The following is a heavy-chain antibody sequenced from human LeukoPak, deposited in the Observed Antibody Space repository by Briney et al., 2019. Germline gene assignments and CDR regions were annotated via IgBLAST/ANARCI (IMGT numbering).Heavy chain of an antibody. V-gene: IGHV3-7*04. CDR2: IKEDGSEK. CDR1: GFTFSSYW. Sequence: GGSLRLSCAASGFTFSSYWMSWVRQAPGKGLERVANIKEDGSEKYYVDSVKGRFTISRDNAENSLCLQMSSLRAEDTAVYYCARGGLRGDYWGQGTLVTVSS. D-gene: IGHD4-17*01. CDR3: ARGGLRGDY. J-gene: IGHJ4*02.